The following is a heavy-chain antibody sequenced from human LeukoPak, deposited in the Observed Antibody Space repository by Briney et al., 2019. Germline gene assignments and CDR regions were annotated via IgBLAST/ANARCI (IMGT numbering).Heavy chain of an antibody. V-gene: IGHV3-21*01. CDR2: ISSSSSYI. D-gene: IGHD5-18*01. CDR3: ARDRWGYSYGGD. CDR1: GFTFSSHS. J-gene: IGHJ4*02. Sequence: GGSLRPSCAASGFTFSSHSMNWVRQAPGKGLEWVSSISSSSSYIYYADSVKGRFTISRDNAKNSLYLQMNSLRAEDTAVYYCARDRWGYSYGGDWGQGTLVTVSS.